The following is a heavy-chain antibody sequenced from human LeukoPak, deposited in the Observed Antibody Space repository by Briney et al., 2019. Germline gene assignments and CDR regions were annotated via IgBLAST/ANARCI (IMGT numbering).Heavy chain of an antibody. CDR2: INPNSGGT. J-gene: IGHJ4*02. V-gene: IGHV1-2*02. Sequence: ASVKVSCKASGYTFTSYYMHWVRQAPGQGLEWMGWINPNSGGTNYAQKFQGRVTMTRDTSISTAYMELSRLRSDDTAVYYCARASLRIVTTSLWGQGTLVTVSS. CDR3: ARASLRIVTTSL. CDR1: GYTFTSYY. D-gene: IGHD5-12*01.